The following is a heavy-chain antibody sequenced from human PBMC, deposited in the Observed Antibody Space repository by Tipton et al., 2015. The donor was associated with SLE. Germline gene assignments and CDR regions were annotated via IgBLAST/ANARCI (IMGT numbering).Heavy chain of an antibody. J-gene: IGHJ5*02. V-gene: IGHV4-59*11. CDR3: ARDRHYRGNVWFDP. CDR1: GGSITSQY. CDR2: IYHSGTT. Sequence: LRLSCSVSGGSITSQYWSWIRQPPGKGLEWIGFIYHSGTTNYNPSLKSRVTMSVDTSKNQFSLKLSSVTAADTAVYYCARDRHYRGNVWFDPWGRGTLVTVSS. D-gene: IGHD5-12*01.